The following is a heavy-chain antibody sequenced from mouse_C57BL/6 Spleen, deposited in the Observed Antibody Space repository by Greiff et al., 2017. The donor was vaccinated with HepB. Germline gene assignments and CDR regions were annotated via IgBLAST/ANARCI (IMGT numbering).Heavy chain of an antibody. CDR1: GYTFTSYT. D-gene: IGHD2-5*01. CDR2: INPSSGYT. V-gene: IGHV1-4*01. Sequence: VQLQQSGAELARPGASVKMSCKASGYTFTSYTMHWVKQRPGQGLEWIGYINPSSGYTKYNQKFKDKATLTADKSSSTAYMQLSSLTSEDSAVYYWARSDSNYRYCDGWGTGTTVTVSS. J-gene: IGHJ1*03. CDR3: ARSDSNYRYCDG.